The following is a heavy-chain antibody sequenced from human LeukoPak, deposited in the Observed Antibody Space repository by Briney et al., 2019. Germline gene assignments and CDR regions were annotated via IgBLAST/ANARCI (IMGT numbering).Heavy chain of an antibody. Sequence: WGSLTCYGAASGFSFTDSAWSRVRHSPGEGLKWVSSISDTGGRTYYRDSVKGRFTITRDNSRNTVNLQMNSLRAGDTARYYYAKGGHDFDYTRFGYWGQGILVIVSS. V-gene: IGHV3-23*01. J-gene: IGHJ4*02. CDR1: GFSFTDSA. D-gene: IGHD5-12*01. CDR3: AKGGHDFDYTRFGY. CDR2: ISDTGGRT.